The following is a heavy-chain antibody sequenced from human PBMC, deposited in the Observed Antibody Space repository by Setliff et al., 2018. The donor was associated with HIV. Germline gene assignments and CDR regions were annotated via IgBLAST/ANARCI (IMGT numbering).Heavy chain of an antibody. CDR2: VHYSGST. CDR3: AGEKKAWSVSDSFYEY. Sequence: PSETLSLTCTVSGLSMSYNYWTWIRQSPGKGLEWIGYVHYSGSTRYNPSLKSRVTISVDTSKKKFSLKLTSMTATDTAVYYCAGEKKAWSVSDSFYEYWGQGVPVTVSS. J-gene: IGHJ4*02. D-gene: IGHD3-3*01. CDR1: GLSMSYNY. V-gene: IGHV4-59*03.